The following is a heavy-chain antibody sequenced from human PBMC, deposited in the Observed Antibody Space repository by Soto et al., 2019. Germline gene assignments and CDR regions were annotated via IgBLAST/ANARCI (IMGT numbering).Heavy chain of an antibody. Sequence: QVQLQQWGAGLLKPSETLSLTCAVYGGSFSGYYWTWFRQPPGKGLEWIGEISPSGTTKYIPSLKSRVTLSADTSKNQFSLKVTSMTAADTAVYYCVTSLWFGTQPEIWGQGALVTVSS. D-gene: IGHD3-10*01. CDR1: GGSFSGYY. J-gene: IGHJ4*02. CDR2: ISPSGTT. CDR3: VTSLWFGTQPEI. V-gene: IGHV4-34*01.